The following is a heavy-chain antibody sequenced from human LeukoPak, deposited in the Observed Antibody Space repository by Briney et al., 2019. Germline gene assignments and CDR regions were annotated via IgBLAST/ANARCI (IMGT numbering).Heavy chain of an antibody. CDR1: GLTFSSYG. CDR3: AKAGSSSWDAFDY. Sequence: GGSLRLSCAASGLTFSSYGMHWVRQAPGKGLEWVAFIRYDGSNKYYADSVKGRFTISRDNSKNTLYLQMNSLRAEDTAVHYCAKAGSSSWDAFDYWGQGTLVTVSS. J-gene: IGHJ4*02. D-gene: IGHD6-13*01. CDR2: IRYDGSNK. V-gene: IGHV3-30*02.